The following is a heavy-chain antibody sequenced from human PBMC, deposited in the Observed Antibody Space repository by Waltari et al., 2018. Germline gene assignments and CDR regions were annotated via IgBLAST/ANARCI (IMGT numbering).Heavy chain of an antibody. J-gene: IGHJ5*02. D-gene: IGHD3-16*01. CDR1: GFPFRGYW. CDR3: VRGNPAAHVSGAVGLDR. V-gene: IGHV3-74*01. Sequence: EVQLVESGGVVVQPGGSLRLSCTAPGFPFRGYWRTWVRQTPEKGLVWGSRISADGTWKTYADTARGRFAISRDNAKNTLYLQMDRLRVEDAALYFCVRGNPAAHVSGAVGLDRWGQGTLVTVSS. CDR2: ISADGTWK.